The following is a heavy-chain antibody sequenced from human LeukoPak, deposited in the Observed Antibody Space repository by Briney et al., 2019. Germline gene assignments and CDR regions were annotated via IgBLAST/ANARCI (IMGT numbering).Heavy chain of an antibody. Sequence: GGSLRLSCAASGFTFSNYAIHWVRQAPGKGLEWLAFISYDGSNEYYADSVKGRFTISRDNSKSTLYLQMISLRAEDTAVYNCARTRNRLDYWGQGTLVTVSS. CDR1: GFTFSNYA. D-gene: IGHD1-14*01. V-gene: IGHV3-30*04. CDR2: ISYDGSNE. CDR3: ARTRNRLDY. J-gene: IGHJ4*02.